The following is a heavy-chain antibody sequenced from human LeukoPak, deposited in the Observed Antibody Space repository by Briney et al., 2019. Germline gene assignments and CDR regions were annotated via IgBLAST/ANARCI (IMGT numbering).Heavy chain of an antibody. D-gene: IGHD3-10*01. J-gene: IGHJ4*02. CDR1: GYTFTSYD. CDR3: ARGSLGYYGSGSYLIPLIDY. Sequence: GASVKVSCKASGYTFTSYDINWVRQATGQGLEWMGWMNPNSGNTGYAQKFQGRVTMTRNTSISTAYMELSSLRSEDTAVYYCARGSLGYYGSGSYLIPLIDYWGQGTLVTVSS. CDR2: MNPNSGNT. V-gene: IGHV1-8*02.